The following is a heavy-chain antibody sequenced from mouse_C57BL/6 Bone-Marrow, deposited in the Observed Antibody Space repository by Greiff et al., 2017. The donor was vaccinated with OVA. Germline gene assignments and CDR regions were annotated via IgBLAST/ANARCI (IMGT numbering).Heavy chain of an antibody. CDR3: ARDENYGSSWFAY. J-gene: IGHJ3*01. D-gene: IGHD1-1*01. CDR1: GFTFSDYY. V-gene: IGHV5-12*01. Sequence: EVQGVESGGGLVQPGGSLKLSCAASGFTFSDYYMYWVRQTPEKRLEWVAYISNGGSYTYYPDNVKGRFTISRDNAKNNLYLQMSHLKSEDTAMYYCARDENYGSSWFAYWGQGTLVTVSA. CDR2: ISNGGSYT.